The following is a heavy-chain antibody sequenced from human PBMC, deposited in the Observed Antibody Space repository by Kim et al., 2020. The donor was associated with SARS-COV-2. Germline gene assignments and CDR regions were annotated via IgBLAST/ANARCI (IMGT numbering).Heavy chain of an antibody. D-gene: IGHD3-3*01. V-gene: IGHV4-30-2*01. Sequence: SETLSLTCAVSGGSISSGGYSWSWIRQPPGKGLEWIGYIYHSGSTSYNPSLKSRVTISVDRSKNQFSLKLSSVTAADTAVYYCASAYYDFWSGYSRGANWFDPCGQGTLLSLSS. J-gene: IGHJ5*02. CDR2: IYHSGST. CDR3: ASAYYDFWSGYSRGANWFDP. CDR1: GGSISSGGYS.